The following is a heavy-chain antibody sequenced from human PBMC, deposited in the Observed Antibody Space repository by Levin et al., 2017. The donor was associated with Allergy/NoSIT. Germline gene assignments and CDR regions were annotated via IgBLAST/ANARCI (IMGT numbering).Heavy chain of an antibody. D-gene: IGHD1-1*01. J-gene: IGHJ4*02. V-gene: IGHV3-66*01. CDR2: IYSGGST. CDR3: ARGTPTTTTGLN. CDR1: GFTVSSNY. Sequence: LSLTCAASGFTVSSNYMSWVRQAPGKGLEWVSVIYSGGSTYYADSVKGRFTISRDNSKNTLYLQMNSLRAEDTAVYYCARGTPTTTTGLNWGQGTLVTVSS.